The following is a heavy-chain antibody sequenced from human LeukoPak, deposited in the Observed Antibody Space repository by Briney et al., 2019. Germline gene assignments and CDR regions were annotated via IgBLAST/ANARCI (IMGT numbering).Heavy chain of an antibody. CDR1: GFSFSSYS. J-gene: IGHJ4*02. V-gene: IGHV3-21*01. Sequence: GGSLRLSCAASGFSFSSYSMTWVRQAPGKGLEWVSSISSSSSYRYYADSMKGRFAISRDNAENSLFLQMNSLRAEDTAVYYCARGRSAVAGIAGFDYWGQGSLVPVSS. CDR3: ARGRSAVAGIAGFDY. CDR2: ISSSSSYR. D-gene: IGHD6-19*01.